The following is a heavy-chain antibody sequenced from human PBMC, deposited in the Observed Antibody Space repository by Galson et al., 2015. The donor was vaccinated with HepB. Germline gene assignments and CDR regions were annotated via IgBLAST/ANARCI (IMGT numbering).Heavy chain of an antibody. D-gene: IGHD2-8*01. CDR1: GGSISSRNW. J-gene: IGHJ4*02. CDR3: ANLGYCGNDDCHSVY. CDR2: IYHSGNT. Sequence: ETLSLTCGVSGGSISSRNWWTWVRQPPGTGLEWIGEIYHSGNTNYNPSHKSRVTISVDKSKNQFSLKLTSVTAADTAVYYCANLGYCGNDDCHSVYWGQGTLVTVSS. V-gene: IGHV4-4*02.